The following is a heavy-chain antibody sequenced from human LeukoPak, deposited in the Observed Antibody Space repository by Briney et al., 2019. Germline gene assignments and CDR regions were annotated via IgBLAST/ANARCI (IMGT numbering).Heavy chain of an antibody. D-gene: IGHD3-22*01. CDR2: IKQDGSEK. V-gene: IGHV3-7*01. Sequence: GGSLRLSCAASGFTFSSYAMSWVRQAPGKGLEWVANIKQDGSEKYYVDSVKGRFTISRDNAKNSLYLQMNSLRAEDTAVYYCARDSAYYDSSGYYPFDPWGQGTLVTVSS. CDR1: GFTFSSYA. CDR3: ARDSAYYDSSGYYPFDP. J-gene: IGHJ5*02.